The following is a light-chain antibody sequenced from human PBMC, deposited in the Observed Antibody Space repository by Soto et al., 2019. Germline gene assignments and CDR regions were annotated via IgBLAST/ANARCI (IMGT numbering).Light chain of an antibody. J-gene: IGKJ1*01. Sequence: DIQMTQSPSNLSASVGDRVTITCRASQFISTWMAWYQQKPGKAPKLLISEASSLDSGVPSRFSGDVSGTDFTLTISTLQPDDFATYCCQQYNTYPWTFGQGTKLEIK. CDR3: QQYNTYPWT. CDR1: QFISTW. CDR2: EAS. V-gene: IGKV1-5*01.